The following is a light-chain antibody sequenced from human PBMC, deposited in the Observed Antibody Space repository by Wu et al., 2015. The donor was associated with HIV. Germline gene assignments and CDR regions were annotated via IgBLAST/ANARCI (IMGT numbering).Light chain of an antibody. Sequence: PGERATLSCKASQTIARSHLAWYQQKPGQPPRLLIYSASSRAPGIPDRFSGSGSRTDFTLTISRLGPEDFAVYFCQQYRTFGPGTKVDIK. CDR2: SAS. J-gene: IGKJ3*01. CDR1: QTIARSH. V-gene: IGKV3-20*01. CDR3: QQYRT.